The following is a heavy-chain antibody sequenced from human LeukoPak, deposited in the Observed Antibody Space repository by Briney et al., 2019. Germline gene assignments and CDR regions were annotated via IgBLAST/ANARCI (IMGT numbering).Heavy chain of an antibody. CDR2: IYYSGST. V-gene: IGHV4-30-4*08. D-gene: IGHD3-3*01. CDR3: ARYSPLRFFDY. CDR1: GGSISSGDYY. J-gene: IGHJ4*02. Sequence: SETLSLTCTVSGGSISSGDYYWSWIRQPPGKGLEWIGYIYYSGSTYYNPSLKSRVTISVDTSKNQFSLKLSSVTAADTAVYYCARYSPLRFFDYWGQGTLVTVSS.